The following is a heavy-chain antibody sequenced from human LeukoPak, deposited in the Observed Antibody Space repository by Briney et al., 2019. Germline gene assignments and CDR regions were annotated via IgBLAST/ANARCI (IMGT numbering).Heavy chain of an antibody. D-gene: IGHD4-23*01. J-gene: IGHJ6*02. CDR2: INTDGSIT. CDR1: GFTFNNYW. V-gene: IGHV3-74*03. Sequence: GGSLRLSCAASGFTFNNYWMHWVRQAPGKGLVWVSRINTDGSITTYADSVEGRFSGSRDNAKNTLYLQMNSLRVEDTAVYYCARVQPPPTVVTPRYYYYGMDVWGQGTTVTVSS. CDR3: ARVQPPPTVVTPRYYYYGMDV.